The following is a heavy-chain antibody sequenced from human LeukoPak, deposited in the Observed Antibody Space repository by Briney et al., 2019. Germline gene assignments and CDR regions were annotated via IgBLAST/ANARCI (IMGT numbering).Heavy chain of an antibody. Sequence: SETLSLTCTVSGDSITTYNWSWIRQPAGKGLEWIGRIYTNGDTNYNPSLKSRVTMLLDTSKNQLSLRLRSVTAADTAVYYCARELFFNFECFDPWGQGTLVTVSS. V-gene: IGHV4-4*07. D-gene: IGHD1-20*01. CDR3: ARELFFNFECFDP. J-gene: IGHJ5*02. CDR1: GDSITTYN. CDR2: IYTNGDT.